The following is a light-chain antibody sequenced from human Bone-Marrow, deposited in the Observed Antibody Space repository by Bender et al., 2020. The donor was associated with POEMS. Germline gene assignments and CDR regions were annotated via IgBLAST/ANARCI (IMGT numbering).Light chain of an antibody. CDR3: SSYGSSITYV. CDR1: NSDIGTYNR. Sequence: QSALTQPPSVSGSPGQSVTISCTGTNSDIGTYNRVSWYQQPPGTAPKLVIYEVNKRPSGVPDRFSGSKSGNTASLTISGLQADDEADYYCSSYGSSITYVFGTGTKVTVL. V-gene: IGLV2-18*02. CDR2: EVN. J-gene: IGLJ1*01.